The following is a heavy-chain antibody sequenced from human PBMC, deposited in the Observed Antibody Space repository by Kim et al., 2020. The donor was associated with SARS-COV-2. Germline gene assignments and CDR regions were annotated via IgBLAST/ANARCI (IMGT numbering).Heavy chain of an antibody. CDR3: ARDEGMDYKYGMDV. D-gene: IGHD3-10*01. J-gene: IGHJ6*02. CDR2: INTNTGNP. V-gene: IGHV7-4-1*02. Sequence: ASEKVSCKASGYTFTSYPMNWVRQAPGQGLEWMGWINTNTGNPTYAQGFTGRFVFSLDTSVSTAYLQISSLKAEDTAVYYCARDEGMDYKYGMDVWGQGTTVTVSS. CDR1: GYTFTSYP.